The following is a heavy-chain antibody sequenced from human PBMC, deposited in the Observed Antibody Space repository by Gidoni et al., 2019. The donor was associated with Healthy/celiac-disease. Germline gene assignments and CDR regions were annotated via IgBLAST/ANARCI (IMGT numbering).Heavy chain of an antibody. CDR2: INHSGST. CDR1: CGSFSVYY. CDR3: ARGRNPRITIFGISGVWFDP. V-gene: IGHV4-34*01. Sequence: QLQLQQWGAGLFKPSETLSLTCAVYCGSFSVYYWSWIRQPPGKGLEWIGEINHSGSTNYNPSLKSRVTISVDTSKNQFSLKLSSVTAADTAVYYCARGRNPRITIFGISGVWFDPWGQGTLVTVSS. J-gene: IGHJ5*02. D-gene: IGHD3-3*01.